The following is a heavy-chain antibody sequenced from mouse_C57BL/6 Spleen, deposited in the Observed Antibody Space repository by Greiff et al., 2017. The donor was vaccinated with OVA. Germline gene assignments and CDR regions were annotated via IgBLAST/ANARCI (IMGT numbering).Heavy chain of an antibody. J-gene: IGHJ2*01. CDR1: GYSIPSGYY. CDR2: ISYDGSN. CDR3: AYYALYYFDY. D-gene: IGHD2-1*01. V-gene: IGHV3-6*01. Sequence: ESGPGLVKPSQSLSLTCSVTGYSIPSGYYWNWIRQFPGNKLEWMGYISYDGSNNYNPSLKNRISITRDTSKNQFFLKLNSVTTEDTATYYCAYYALYYFDYWGQGTTLTVSS.